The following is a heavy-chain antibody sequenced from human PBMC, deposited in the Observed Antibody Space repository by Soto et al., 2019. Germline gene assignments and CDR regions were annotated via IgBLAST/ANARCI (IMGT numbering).Heavy chain of an antibody. CDR3: ARGIAAAGIIFPWWFDP. Sequence: SETLSLTCTVSGGSISSYYWSWIRQPPGKGLEWIGYIYYSGSTNYNPSLKSRVTISVDTSKNQFSLKLSSVTAADTAVYNCARGIAAAGIIFPWWFDPWGQGTLVTVSS. D-gene: IGHD6-13*01. J-gene: IGHJ5*02. CDR1: GGSISSYY. CDR2: IYYSGST. V-gene: IGHV4-59*01.